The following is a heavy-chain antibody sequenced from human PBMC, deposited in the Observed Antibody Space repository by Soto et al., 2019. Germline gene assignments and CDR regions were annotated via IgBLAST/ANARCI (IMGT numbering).Heavy chain of an antibody. J-gene: IGHJ4*02. CDR1: GYTFTSYD. CDR2: MNPNSAPS. CDR3: ARGWGKYFGVNDF. Sequence: ASVKVSCKASGYTFTSYDINWVRQATGQGLEWMGWMNPNSAPSHSGYNWNGRITLTADPSTTTSYMELRSLTSDDTAVYYCARGWGKYFGVNDFWGQGTLVTVS. V-gene: IGHV1-8*01. D-gene: IGHD2-8*01.